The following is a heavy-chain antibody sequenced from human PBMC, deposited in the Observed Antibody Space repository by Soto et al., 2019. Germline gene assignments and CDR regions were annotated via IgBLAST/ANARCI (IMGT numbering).Heavy chain of an antibody. J-gene: IGHJ3*02. Sequence: LRLSCAASGFSFTTYVMHWVRQAPGKGLEWVAVISHDGSYKYYGDAVKGRFTISRDTSKNAVYLEMNSLRPEDTAVYYCAKGLLAIVGTTLPRDAFNIWGQGTMVTVSS. V-gene: IGHV3-30*18. D-gene: IGHD1-26*01. CDR3: AKGLLAIVGTTLPRDAFNI. CDR1: GFSFTTYV. CDR2: ISHDGSYK.